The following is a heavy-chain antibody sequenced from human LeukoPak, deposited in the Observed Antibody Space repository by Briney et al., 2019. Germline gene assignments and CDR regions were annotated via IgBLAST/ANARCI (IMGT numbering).Heavy chain of an antibody. Sequence: PGGSLRLSCAASGFTVSSNYMSWVRQAPGKGLEWVSVIYSGGSTYYADSVKGRFTIPRDNSKNTLYLQMNSLRAEDTAVYYCATYGDYGLGAFDIWGQGAMVTVSS. J-gene: IGHJ3*02. D-gene: IGHD4-17*01. CDR3: ATYGDYGLGAFDI. CDR2: IYSGGST. CDR1: GFTVSSNY. V-gene: IGHV3-53*01.